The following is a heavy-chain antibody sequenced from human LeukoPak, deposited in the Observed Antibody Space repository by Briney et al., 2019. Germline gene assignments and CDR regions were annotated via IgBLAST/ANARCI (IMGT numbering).Heavy chain of an antibody. CDR1: GGTFSSYA. V-gene: IGHV1-18*01. D-gene: IGHD6-19*01. CDR3: ARESDSSGWYREFDP. Sequence: ASVKVSCKASGGTFSSYAISWVRQAPGQGLEWMGWISAYNGNTNYAQKLQGRVTMTTDTSTSTAYMELRSLRSDDTAVYYCARESDSSGWYREFDPWGQGTLVTVSS. J-gene: IGHJ5*02. CDR2: ISAYNGNT.